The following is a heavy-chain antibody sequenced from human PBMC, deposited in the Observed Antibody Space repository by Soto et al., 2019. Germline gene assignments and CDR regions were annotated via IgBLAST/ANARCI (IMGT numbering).Heavy chain of an antibody. CDR1: GFTFSSYA. J-gene: IGHJ5*02. CDR3: ERVETTVTTFGWFDP. CDR2: ISYDGSNK. D-gene: IGHD4-4*01. V-gene: IGHV3-30-3*01. Sequence: QVQLVESGGGVVQPGRSLRLSCAASGFTFSSYAMHWVRQAPGKGLEWVAVISYDGSNKYYADSVKGRFTISRDNSKNTLYRQMNSLRAEDTAVYYCERVETTVTTFGWFDPWGQGTLVTVSS.